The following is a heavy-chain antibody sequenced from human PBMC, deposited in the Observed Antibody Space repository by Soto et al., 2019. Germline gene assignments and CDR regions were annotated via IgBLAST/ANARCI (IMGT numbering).Heavy chain of an antibody. CDR2: IYYSGST. J-gene: IGHJ5*02. D-gene: IGHD3-3*01. Sequence: SETLSLTCTVSGGSISSYYWSWIRQPPGKGLEWIGYIYYSGSTNYNPSLKSRVTISVDTSKNQFSLKLSSVTAADTAVYYFARALDDFWIWFDPWGQGTLVTVSS. CDR1: GGSISSYY. CDR3: ARALDDFWIWFDP. V-gene: IGHV4-59*01.